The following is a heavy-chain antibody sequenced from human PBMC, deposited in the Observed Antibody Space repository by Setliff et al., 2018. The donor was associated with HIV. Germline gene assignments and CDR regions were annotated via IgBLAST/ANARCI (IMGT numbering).Heavy chain of an antibody. CDR1: GGSISSHY. CDR3: ARAVRWFGELSWFDP. J-gene: IGHJ5*02. Sequence: SETLSLTCTVSGGSISSHYWSWIRQPPGKGLEWIGSIYYSGSTNYNPSLKSRVTISVDTSKNQFSLKLSSVTAADTAVYYCARAVRWFGELSWFDPWGQGTLVTVSS. CDR2: IYYSGST. D-gene: IGHD3-10*01. V-gene: IGHV4-59*11.